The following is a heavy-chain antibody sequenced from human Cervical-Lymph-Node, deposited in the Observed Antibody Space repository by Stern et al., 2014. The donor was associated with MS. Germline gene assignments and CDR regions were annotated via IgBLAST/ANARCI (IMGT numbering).Heavy chain of an antibody. Sequence: EEQLEESGGGLVQPGGSLRLSCAASGFTSSDHYMDWVRQAPGKGLEWVGRTRNKANSYTTVYAASVTGRFAISRDDSENSVYLQMNSLKIEDTAVYYCARGYHSFDVWGQGTTVTVSS. V-gene: IGHV3-72*01. CDR1: GFTSSDHY. J-gene: IGHJ6*02. CDR3: ARGYHSFDV. CDR2: TRNKANSYTT. D-gene: IGHD1-26*01.